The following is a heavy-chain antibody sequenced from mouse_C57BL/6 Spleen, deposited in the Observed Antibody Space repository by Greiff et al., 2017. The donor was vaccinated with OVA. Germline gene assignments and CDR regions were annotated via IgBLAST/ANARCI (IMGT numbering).Heavy chain of an antibody. V-gene: IGHV1-76*01. CDR2: IYPGSGNT. D-gene: IGHD2-4*01. Sequence: VHLVESGAELVRPGASVKLSCKASGYTFTDYYINWVKQRPGQGLEWIARIYPGSGNTYYNEKFKGKATLTAEKSSSTAYMQLSSLTSEDSAVYFCARSDYDDYFDYWGQGTTLTVSS. CDR3: ARSDYDDYFDY. J-gene: IGHJ2*01. CDR1: GYTFTDYY.